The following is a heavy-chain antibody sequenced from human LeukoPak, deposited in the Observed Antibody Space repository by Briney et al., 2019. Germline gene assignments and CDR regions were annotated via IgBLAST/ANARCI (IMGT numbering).Heavy chain of an antibody. CDR3: AKDGGYHYMDV. D-gene: IGHD3-16*01. Sequence: PGGSLRLSCAVSGFTFSNYGMHWVRQAPGKGLEWVAFIQYDGSNKYYADSVTGRFTISRDNSKNTLYLQMNSLRAEDTAVYYCAKDGGYHYMDVWGKGTTVTVSS. CDR1: GFTFSNYG. V-gene: IGHV3-30*02. CDR2: IQYDGSNK. J-gene: IGHJ6*03.